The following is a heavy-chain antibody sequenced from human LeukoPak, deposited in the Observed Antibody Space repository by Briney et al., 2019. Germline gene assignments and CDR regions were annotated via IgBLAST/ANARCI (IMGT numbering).Heavy chain of an antibody. J-gene: IGHJ4*02. CDR1: GASLSESF. Sequence: PSETLSLTCSVSGASLSESFWSWVRQSPGKGLEWIGEINHTGFTHYNPSLKSRVTMSSDLSKNQFSLNLTSLTAADPAVYYCAKLSPRSGWGQGTLVTVSS. CDR2: INHTGFT. CDR3: AKLSPRSG. D-gene: IGHD2/OR15-2a*01. V-gene: IGHV4-34*01.